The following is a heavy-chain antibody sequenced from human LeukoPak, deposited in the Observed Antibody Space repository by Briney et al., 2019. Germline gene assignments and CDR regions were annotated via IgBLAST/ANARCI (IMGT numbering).Heavy chain of an antibody. V-gene: IGHV4-30-4*01. Sequence: SSQTLSLTCTVSGGSISSGDYYWSWIRQPPGKGLEWIGYIYYSESTYYNPSLKSRVTISVDTSKNQFSLKLSSVTAADTAVYYCARVGDPAGYSIDYWGQGTLVTVSS. CDR3: ARVGDPAGYSIDY. CDR1: GGSISSGDYY. J-gene: IGHJ4*02. CDR2: IYYSEST. D-gene: IGHD3-9*01.